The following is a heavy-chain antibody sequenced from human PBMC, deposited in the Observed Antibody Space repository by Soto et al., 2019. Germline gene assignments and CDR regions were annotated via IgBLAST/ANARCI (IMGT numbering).Heavy chain of an antibody. Sequence: QVQLVQSGPEVRNPGSSVRVSCKTSGGTFSVHAINWVRQAPGQGLEWVGMIIPLYGRTNYAQKLQGRVKIRADASTWTSILDLSSLTSEDTDVYFCAREGGGWASAYCDYWGQGTQVTISS. CDR2: IIPLYGRT. CDR3: AREGGGWASAYCDY. J-gene: IGHJ4*02. CDR1: GGTFSVHA. D-gene: IGHD3-22*01. V-gene: IGHV1-69*18.